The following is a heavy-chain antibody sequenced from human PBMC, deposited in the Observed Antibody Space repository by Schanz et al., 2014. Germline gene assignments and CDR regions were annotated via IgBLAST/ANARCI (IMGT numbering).Heavy chain of an antibody. CDR2: ITRFNGNT. V-gene: IGHV1-45*02. J-gene: IGHJ3*01. CDR3: ARGGVEMATIRDAFDL. D-gene: IGHD3-16*01. CDR1: GYTFTGYS. Sequence: QVQLLQSGAEVKKPGASVKVSCKASGYTFTGYSMHWVRQAPGQAPEWMGWITRFNGNTNYAQKFQDRVTITGDRSMSTAYMELSSLTSEDTALYYCARGGVEMATIRDAFDLWGQGTMVTVS.